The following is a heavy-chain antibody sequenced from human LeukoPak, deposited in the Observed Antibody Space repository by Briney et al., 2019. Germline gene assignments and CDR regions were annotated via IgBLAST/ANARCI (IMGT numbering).Heavy chain of an antibody. Sequence: GRSLRLSCAASGFTFSSYGMHWVRQAPGKGLEWVAFIRYDGSNKYYADSVKGRFTISRDNSKNTLYLQMNSLRAEDTAVYYCAKDGKVVTPFYYYYYYMDVWGKGTTVTVSS. CDR1: GFTFSSYG. D-gene: IGHD4-23*01. V-gene: IGHV3-30*02. CDR2: IRYDGSNK. J-gene: IGHJ6*03. CDR3: AKDGKVVTPFYYYYYYMDV.